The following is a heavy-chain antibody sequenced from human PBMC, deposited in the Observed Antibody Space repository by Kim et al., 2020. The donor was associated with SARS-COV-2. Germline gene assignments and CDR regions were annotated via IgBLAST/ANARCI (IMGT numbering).Heavy chain of an antibody. CDR3: ARVDYLGWFDS. D-gene: IGHD4-17*01. Sequence: SETLSLTCPVSGDSVTNSNYYWSWIRQPPGEGLEWIGYIYYSGTTNYNPSLNSRVTISLDTSKNHCSLKLTSLTAADTAMYYCARVDYLGWFDSWGRGT. CDR2: IYYSGTT. V-gene: IGHV4-61*03. CDR1: GDSVTNSNYY. J-gene: IGHJ5*01.